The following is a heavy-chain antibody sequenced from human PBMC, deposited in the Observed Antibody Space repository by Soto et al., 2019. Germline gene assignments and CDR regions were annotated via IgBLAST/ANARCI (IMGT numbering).Heavy chain of an antibody. Sequence: GGSLRLSCAASGFTFSSHAMSWVRQAPGKGLEWVSGISGSGGSTYYADSVKGRFTISRDNSKNTLYLQMNSLRAEDTAVYYFARAATVTPLLNYFDYWGQGTPVTVSS. CDR2: ISGSGGST. CDR1: GFTFSSHA. CDR3: ARAATVTPLLNYFDY. V-gene: IGHV3-23*01. D-gene: IGHD4-17*01. J-gene: IGHJ4*02.